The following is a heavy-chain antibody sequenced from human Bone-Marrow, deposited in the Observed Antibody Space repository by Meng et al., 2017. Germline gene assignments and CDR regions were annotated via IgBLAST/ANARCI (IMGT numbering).Heavy chain of an antibody. CDR1: GFTFDDYG. V-gene: IGHV3-20*04. D-gene: IGHD2-15*01. CDR3: ARGWGYCSGGSCYSFNAFDI. J-gene: IGHJ3*02. Sequence: GGSLRLSCAASGFTFDDYGMSWVRQAPGKGLEWVSGINWNGGSTGYADSVKGRFTISRDNAKNSLYLQMNSLRAEDAAVYYCARGWGYCSGGSCYSFNAFDIWGQGTMVTVSS. CDR2: INWNGGST.